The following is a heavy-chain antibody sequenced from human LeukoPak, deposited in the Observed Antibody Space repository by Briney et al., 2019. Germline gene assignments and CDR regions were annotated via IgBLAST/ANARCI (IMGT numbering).Heavy chain of an antibody. Sequence: GGSLRLSCATSGFTFTTYWMSWVRQAPGKGLEWVANIRQNGVTKYCADSVKGRFTISRDNAKNTLYLQMNSLRAEDTAVYYCARGASVYFDYWGQGTLVTVSS. CDR3: ARGASVYFDY. CDR1: GFTFTTYW. CDR2: IRQNGVTK. J-gene: IGHJ4*02. V-gene: IGHV3-7*01.